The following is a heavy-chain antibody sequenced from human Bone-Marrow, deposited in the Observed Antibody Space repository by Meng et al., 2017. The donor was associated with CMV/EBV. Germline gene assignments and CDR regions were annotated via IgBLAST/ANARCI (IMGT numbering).Heavy chain of an antibody. CDR2: IWYDGSNK. Sequence: GESLKISCAASGFTFSSYGMHWVRQAPGKGLEWVAVIWYDGSNKYYADSVKGRFTISRDNAKNTLYLQMNTLRVEDTAVYYCVRDGHSWNFDYWGQGSRVTGSS. V-gene: IGHV3-33*01. CDR1: GFTFSSYG. CDR3: VRDGHSWNFDY. D-gene: IGHD6-13*01. J-gene: IGHJ4*02.